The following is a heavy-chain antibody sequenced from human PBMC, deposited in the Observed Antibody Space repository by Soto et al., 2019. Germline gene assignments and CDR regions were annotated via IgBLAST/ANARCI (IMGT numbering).Heavy chain of an antibody. CDR3: ARGSNERCWYSLNNDY. V-gene: IGHV3-48*01. CDR1: GFTFRRYS. Sequence: DGSLRLYCAASGFTFRRYSMNWGRQAPWNGLQWVSYISSSSSTIYYAASVKGRFTISRDNAKNSLYLQMNSLRAEDTAVYYCARGSNERCWYSLNNDYWGQGT. D-gene: IGHD6-13*01. J-gene: IGHJ4*02. CDR2: ISSSSSTI.